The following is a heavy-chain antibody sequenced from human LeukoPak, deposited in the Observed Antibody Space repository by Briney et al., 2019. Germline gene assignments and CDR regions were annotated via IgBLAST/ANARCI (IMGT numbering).Heavy chain of an antibody. CDR3: ARARDYYGSGSYYSY. D-gene: IGHD3-10*01. J-gene: IGHJ4*02. V-gene: IGHV3-30-3*01. CDR1: GFTFSSYA. Sequence: GGSLRLSCAASGFTFSSYAMHWVRQAPGKGLERVAVISYDGSNKNYAGSVKGRFTISRDNSKNTLFLQMNSLRVEDTAVYNCARARDYYGSGSYYSYWGQGTLVTVSP. CDR2: ISYDGSNK.